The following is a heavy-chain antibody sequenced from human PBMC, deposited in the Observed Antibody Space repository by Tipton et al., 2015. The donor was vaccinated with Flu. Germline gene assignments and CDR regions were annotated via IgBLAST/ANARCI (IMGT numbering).Heavy chain of an antibody. CDR3: ARHTGDSVRGIIDY. V-gene: IGHV4-38-2*01. D-gene: IGHD3-10*02. Sequence: LRLSCVVSGYSISSGYYWGWVRQPPGKGLEWIGTIYHSGSTYYNPSLKSRVNISVDTSKNQFSLKLSSVTAADTAGYYCARHTGDSVRGIIDYWGQGTLVTVSS. J-gene: IGHJ4*02. CDR2: IYHSGST. CDR1: GYSISSGYY.